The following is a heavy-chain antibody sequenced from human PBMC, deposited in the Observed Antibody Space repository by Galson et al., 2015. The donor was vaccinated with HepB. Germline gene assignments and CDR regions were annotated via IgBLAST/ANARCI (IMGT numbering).Heavy chain of an antibody. CDR2: ISSYNGHT. Sequence: SVKVSCKAYGYTFTSYGISWVRQAPGQGLQWMGWISSYNGHTNYPQHLQGRVTMTTDTSTSTAYMDLRSLRSDDTAVYYCARVYNSGWYGHFYYWGQGTLVTVSS. CDR1: GYTFTSYG. V-gene: IGHV1-18*01. CDR3: ARVYNSGWYGHFYY. J-gene: IGHJ4*02. D-gene: IGHD6-19*01.